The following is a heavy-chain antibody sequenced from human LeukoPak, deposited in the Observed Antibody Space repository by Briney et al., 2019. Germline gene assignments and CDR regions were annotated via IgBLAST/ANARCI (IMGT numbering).Heavy chain of an antibody. D-gene: IGHD3/OR15-3a*01. CDR2: IYHSGNP. CDR1: GGSISSGDYY. V-gene: IGHV4-30-4*01. Sequence: NPSQTLSLTCTVSGGSISSGDYYWRWIRQPPGKGLEWIGEIYHSGNPNYNPSLKSRLTISVDTSRNQLSLKLSSVTAADTGVYYCASGLTHWGQETLVTVSS. CDR3: ASGLTH. J-gene: IGHJ4*02.